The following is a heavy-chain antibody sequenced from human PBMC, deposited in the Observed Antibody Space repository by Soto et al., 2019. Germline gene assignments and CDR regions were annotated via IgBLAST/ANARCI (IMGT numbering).Heavy chain of an antibody. CDR2: MNPTSGNT. CDR3: VRYAGAATY. CDR1: GYTFTTYV. D-gene: IGHD2-8*01. Sequence: ASGKVSCKASGYTFTTYVNHRVRQATGQGLEWMGWMNPTSGNTGYAQKCQDRSTLTRDTSITTAYMELSSLTSDDQAIYFRVRYAGAATYWGQGTQVTVSS. V-gene: IGHV1-8*02. J-gene: IGHJ4*02.